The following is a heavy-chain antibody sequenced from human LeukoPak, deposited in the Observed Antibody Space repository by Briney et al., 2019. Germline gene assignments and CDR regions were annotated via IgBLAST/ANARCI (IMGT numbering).Heavy chain of an antibody. D-gene: IGHD1-26*01. Sequence: GGSLRLSCAASGFIFSSAWMSWVRQAPGKGLEWVGFIKNKAGGGATDYAAPVKGRFTISRDDSKNTLFLQMNNLEIEHTAVYYCTSDLPGGKSDYFDYWGQGALVSVSS. CDR3: TSDLPGGKSDYFDY. CDR2: IKNKAGGGAT. J-gene: IGHJ4*02. V-gene: IGHV3-15*01. CDR1: GFIFSSAW.